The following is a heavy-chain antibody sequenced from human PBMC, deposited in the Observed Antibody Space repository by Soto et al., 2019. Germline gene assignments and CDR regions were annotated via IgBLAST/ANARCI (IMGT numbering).Heavy chain of an antibody. V-gene: IGHV3-23*01. CDR2: ISSDGST. D-gene: IGHD3-16*01. CDR1: GFTFSRFA. J-gene: IGHJ4*02. Sequence: GGSLRLSCAASGFTFSRFAMNWVRQPPGKGLEWVSAISSDGSTYYADSVKGRFTVSRDDSRNTLYLQMNSLRAEDTAIYYCANLPWVIEYDFGWGQGTLVTVSS. CDR3: ANLPWVIEYDFG.